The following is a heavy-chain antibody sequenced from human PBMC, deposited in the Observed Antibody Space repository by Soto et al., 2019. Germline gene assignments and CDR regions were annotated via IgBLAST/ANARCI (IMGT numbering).Heavy chain of an antibody. V-gene: IGHV4-34*01. CDR3: ARPYDSSGSYLPFDS. CDR1: GGSFNGYF. Sequence: SETLSLTCAVYGGSFNGYFWTWIRQPPGRGLEWIGEINHSGTTNYNPSLKSRVTISVDTSKNQFFLKLSPVTAADTAVYYCARPYDSSGSYLPFDSWGQGTLVTVSS. J-gene: IGHJ4*02. CDR2: INHSGTT. D-gene: IGHD3-22*01.